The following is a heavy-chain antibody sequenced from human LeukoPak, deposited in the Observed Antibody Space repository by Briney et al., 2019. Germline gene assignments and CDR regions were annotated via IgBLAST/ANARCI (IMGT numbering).Heavy chain of an antibody. D-gene: IGHD3-10*01. Sequence: GGSLRLSCAASGFTFSSYAMHWVRQAPGKGLEWVAVISYDGSNKYYADSVKGRFTISRDNSKNTLYLQMNSLRAEDTAVYYCARDRVVRGVIIEGSFDYWGQGTLVTVSS. CDR3: ARDRVVRGVIIEGSFDY. CDR1: GFTFSSYA. CDR2: ISYDGSNK. J-gene: IGHJ4*02. V-gene: IGHV3-30-3*01.